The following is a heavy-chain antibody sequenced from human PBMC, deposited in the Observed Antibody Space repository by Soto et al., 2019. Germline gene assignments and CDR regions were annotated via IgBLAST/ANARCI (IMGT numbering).Heavy chain of an antibody. D-gene: IGHD6-13*01. CDR2: ISGSGGST. Sequence: EVHLLESGGGLVQPGGSLRLSCAASGFTFNSYAMRWVRQAPGKGLEWVSAISGSGGSTYYADSVKGRFTISRDNSKNTLYLQMNSLRAEDTAVDYCARRGPGTYFDYWGQGTLVTVSS. CDR1: GFTFNSYA. J-gene: IGHJ4*02. CDR3: ARRGPGTYFDY. V-gene: IGHV3-23*01.